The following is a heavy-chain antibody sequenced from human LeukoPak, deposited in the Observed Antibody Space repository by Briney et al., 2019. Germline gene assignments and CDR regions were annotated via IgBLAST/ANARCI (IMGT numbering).Heavy chain of an antibody. Sequence: GASVKVSCKASGYTFTGYYMHWVRQAPGQGLEWMGWINPNSGGTNYAQKFQGRVTMTRDTSISTAYMELSGLRSDDTAVYYCARVPLNYYDSSGYLLTPWGQGTLVTVSS. V-gene: IGHV1-2*02. CDR3: ARVPLNYYDSSGYLLTP. CDR2: INPNSGGT. CDR1: GYTFTGYY. D-gene: IGHD3-22*01. J-gene: IGHJ5*02.